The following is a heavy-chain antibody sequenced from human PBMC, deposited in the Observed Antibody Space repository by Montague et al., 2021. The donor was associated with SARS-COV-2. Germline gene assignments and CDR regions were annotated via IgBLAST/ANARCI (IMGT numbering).Heavy chain of an antibody. Sequence: SETLSLTCSVSGVSISSGSYYWSWVRQPPGKRLEWIGYFYHTGSTNYDSSLKSRVNLSIDTSKNQFYLNLTSVTAADTVVYYCVREKYYFDESGPKWGQGTMPTV. CDR3: VREKYYFDESGPK. CDR2: FYHTGST. D-gene: IGHD3-22*01. J-gene: IGHJ4*02. V-gene: IGHV4-61*01. CDR1: GVSISSGSYY.